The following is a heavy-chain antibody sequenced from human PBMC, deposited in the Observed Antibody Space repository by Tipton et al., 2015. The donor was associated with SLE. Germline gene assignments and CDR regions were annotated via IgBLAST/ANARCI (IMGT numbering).Heavy chain of an antibody. V-gene: IGHV3-33*01. CDR2: IWYDGSNK. Sequence: SLRLSCAASGFTFSSYGMHWVRQAPGKELEWVAVIWYDGSNKYYADSVKGRFTISRDNSKNTLYLQMNSLRAEDTAVYYCASLLTGYYGMDVWGQGTTVTVSS. CDR1: GFTFSSYG. D-gene: IGHD2-15*01. CDR3: ASLLTGYYGMDV. J-gene: IGHJ6*02.